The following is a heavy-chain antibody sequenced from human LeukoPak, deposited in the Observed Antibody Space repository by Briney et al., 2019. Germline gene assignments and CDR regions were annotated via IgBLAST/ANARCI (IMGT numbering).Heavy chain of an antibody. J-gene: IGHJ4*02. V-gene: IGHV4-39*01. CDR2: VYYTGTT. CDR1: GASVSNSNYY. CDR3: ARHSNYASGCAALGLIEY. D-gene: IGHD3-10*01. Sequence: PSETLSLTCAVSGASVSNSNYYWGRIRQPPGKGLEWIASVYYTGTTYYNPSLKSRVTIFVETSKNQVSLRLSSVTAADTAVYYCARHSNYASGCAALGLIEYWGERTLVTVSS.